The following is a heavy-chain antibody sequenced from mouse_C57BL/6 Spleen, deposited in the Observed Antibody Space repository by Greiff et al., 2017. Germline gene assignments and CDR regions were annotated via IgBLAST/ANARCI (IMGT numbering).Heavy chain of an antibody. V-gene: IGHV5-16*01. CDR3: ARRGYYGGWYFDV. Sequence: EVKLMESEGGLVQPGSSMKLSCTASGFTFSDYYMAWVRQVPEKGLEWVANINYDGSSTYYLDSLKSRFIISRDNAKNILYLQMSSLKSEDTATYYCARRGYYGGWYFDVWGTGTTVTVSS. D-gene: IGHD1-1*01. J-gene: IGHJ1*03. CDR1: GFTFSDYY. CDR2: INYDGSST.